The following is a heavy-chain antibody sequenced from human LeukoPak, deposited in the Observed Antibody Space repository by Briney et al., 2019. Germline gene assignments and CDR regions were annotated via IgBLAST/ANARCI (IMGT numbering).Heavy chain of an antibody. CDR2: ISSSSSYI. CDR1: GFTFSSYS. Sequence: GGSLRLSCAASGFTFSSYSMNWVRQAPGKGLEWVSSISSSSSYIYYADSVKGRLTISRDNAKNSLYLQMNSLRAEDTAVYYCARDLGYCSSTSCYDDYWGQGTLVTVSS. D-gene: IGHD2-2*01. CDR3: ARDLGYCSSTSCYDDY. J-gene: IGHJ4*02. V-gene: IGHV3-21*01.